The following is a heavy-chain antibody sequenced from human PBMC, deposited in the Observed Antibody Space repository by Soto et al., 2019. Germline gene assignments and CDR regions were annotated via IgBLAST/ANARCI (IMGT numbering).Heavy chain of an antibody. J-gene: IGHJ4*02. V-gene: IGHV3-21*01. CDR2: ISSSSSYI. CDR1: GFTFSSYS. Sequence: EVQLVESGGSLVKPGGSLRLSCAASGFTFSSYSMNWVRQAPGKGLEWVSSISSSSSYIYYADSVKGRFTISRDNAKNSLYLQMNSLGAEDTAVDYCARDKESVATIKRPFDYWGQGTLVT. CDR3: ARDKESVATIKRPFDY. D-gene: IGHD5-12*01.